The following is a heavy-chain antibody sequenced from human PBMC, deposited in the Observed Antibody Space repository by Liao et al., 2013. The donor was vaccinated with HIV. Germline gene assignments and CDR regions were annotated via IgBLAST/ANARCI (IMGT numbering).Heavy chain of an antibody. J-gene: IGHJ4*02. CDR2: VYHTAIT. Sequence: QLQLQESGPGLVKPSETLSLTCTVSGGSISSSGNYWGWIRQPPGKGLEWIGYVYHTAITDSNPSLKSRVTISIDTSKNQISLKLSSVTAADTAVYYCASINWGSLYYFDYWGQGTLVTVSS. V-gene: IGHV4-61*05. D-gene: IGHD7-27*01. CDR3: ASINWGSLYYFDY. CDR1: GGSISSSGNY.